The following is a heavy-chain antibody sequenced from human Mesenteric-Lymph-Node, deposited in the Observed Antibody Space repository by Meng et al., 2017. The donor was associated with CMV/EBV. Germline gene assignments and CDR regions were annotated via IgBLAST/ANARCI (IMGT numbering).Heavy chain of an antibody. CDR1: GDSISPYY. V-gene: IGHV4-59*01. D-gene: IGHD3-10*01. Sequence: SETLSLTCLVSGDSISPYYWGWIRQPPGKGLEWIGYSYYSGTTKYNPALKSRVTISVDTSKNQFSLKLSSATAADTAVYYCARVGGYGSHNYYNGFDIWGQGTTVTVSS. CDR3: ARVGGYGSHNYYNGFDI. J-gene: IGHJ3*02. CDR2: SYYSGTT.